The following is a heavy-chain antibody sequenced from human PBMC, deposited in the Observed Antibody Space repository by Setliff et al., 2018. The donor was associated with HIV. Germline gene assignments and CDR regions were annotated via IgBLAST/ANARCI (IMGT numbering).Heavy chain of an antibody. CDR2: INWAGSRT. CDR1: GFTFDDYA. Sequence: GESLKISCAASGFTFDDYAMYWVRQAPGKGLEWVSLINWAGSRTFYAESVRGRFTTSRDNSKNFLYLEMNSLRDDDTALYFCAKSTGSVLGTYYFDNWGQGTLVTVS. CDR3: AKSTGSVLGTYYFDN. J-gene: IGHJ4*02. D-gene: IGHD3-10*01. V-gene: IGHV3-43D*04.